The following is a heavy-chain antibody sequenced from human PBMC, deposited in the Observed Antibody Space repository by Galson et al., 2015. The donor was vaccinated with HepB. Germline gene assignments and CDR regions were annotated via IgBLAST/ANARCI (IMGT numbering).Heavy chain of an antibody. J-gene: IGHJ6*02. CDR3: ARGSITFGGVTNPPYYYYGMDV. D-gene: IGHD3-16*01. CDR2: ITYDGSNK. CDR1: GFTFSSYG. Sequence: SLRLSCAASGFTFSSYGMNWVRQAPGKGLEWVAVITYDGSNKYYADSVKGRFTISRDNSKHTPYLQMNSLRAEDTAVYYCARGSITFGGVTNPPYYYYGMDVWCQGTTVAVSS. V-gene: IGHV3-30*03.